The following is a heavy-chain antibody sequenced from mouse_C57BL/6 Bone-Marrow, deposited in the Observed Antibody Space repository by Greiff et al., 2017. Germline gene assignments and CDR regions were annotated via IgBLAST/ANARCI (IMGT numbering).Heavy chain of an antibody. Sequence: VQLQQSGAELMKPGASVKLSCKASGYTFTDYYINWVKQRPGQGLEWIARIYPGSGNTYYNEKFKGKATLTAEKSSSTAYMQLSSLTSEDSAVYFCARWRSWYFDYWGQGTTLTVSS. J-gene: IGHJ2*01. CDR1: GYTFTDYY. CDR2: IYPGSGNT. CDR3: ARWRSWYFDY. V-gene: IGHV1-76*01.